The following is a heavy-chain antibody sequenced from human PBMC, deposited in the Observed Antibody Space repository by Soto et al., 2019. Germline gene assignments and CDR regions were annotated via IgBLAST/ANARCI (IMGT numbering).Heavy chain of an antibody. CDR2: ISKDGSNT. Sequence: QLQLVESGGGVVQPGRSLRVSCAASGFTFSRHAIHWVRQAPGKGLEWVAVISKDGSNTYYVDSVKGRFTISRDNSKNTLYLQMNSLGDEDTAVYYCVRSRSGVVADSFDYWGQGTQVTVSA. J-gene: IGHJ4*02. V-gene: IGHV3-30*04. CDR3: VRSRSGVVADSFDY. CDR1: GFTFSRHA. D-gene: IGHD3-10*01.